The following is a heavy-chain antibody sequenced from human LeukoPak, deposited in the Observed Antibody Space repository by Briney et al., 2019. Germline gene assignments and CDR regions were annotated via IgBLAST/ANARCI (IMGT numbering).Heavy chain of an antibody. CDR1: GFTFSSYW. J-gene: IGHJ4*02. CDR3: AKGGSRHADN. Sequence: PGGSLRLSCAASGFTFSSYWMHWVRQAPGKGLVWVSRIDSDGSNAKYADSVKGRFTISRDNAKNTQYLQMNSLRAEDTAVYYCAKGGSRHADNWGQGTLVTVSS. CDR2: IDSDGSNA. V-gene: IGHV3-74*03. D-gene: IGHD6-13*01.